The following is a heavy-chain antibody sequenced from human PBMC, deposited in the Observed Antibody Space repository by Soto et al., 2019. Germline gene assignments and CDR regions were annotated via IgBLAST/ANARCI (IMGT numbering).Heavy chain of an antibody. J-gene: IGHJ4*02. CDR3: GSGRGYYYDSSGYYLDY. CDR1: GGSISSGGYS. V-gene: IGHV4-30-2*01. CDR2: SYHSGST. Sequence: QLQLQESGPGLVKPSQTLSLTCAVSGGSISSGGYSWSWIRQPPGKGLEWIGYSYHSGSTYYNPSLKSRVTISVDRSKNQFSMKLSPVTAADTAVYYCGSGRGYYYDSSGYYLDYWGQGTLVTVSS. D-gene: IGHD3-22*01.